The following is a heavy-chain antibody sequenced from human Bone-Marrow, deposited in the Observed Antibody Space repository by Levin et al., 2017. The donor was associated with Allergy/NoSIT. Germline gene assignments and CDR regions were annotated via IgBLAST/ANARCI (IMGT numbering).Heavy chain of an antibody. CDR2: VYYSGST. Sequence: SSETLSLTCIVSGGSISSYYWTWVRQVPGKGLEWIGNVYYSGSTKYNPSLKSRVIISRDTSNNHFSLKLSSVSAADTAVYYCARDRGDYGPYYYGLDLWGPGTTVTVSS. V-gene: IGHV4-59*01. J-gene: IGHJ6*02. D-gene: IGHD4-17*01. CDR3: ARDRGDYGPYYYGLDL. CDR1: GGSISSYY.